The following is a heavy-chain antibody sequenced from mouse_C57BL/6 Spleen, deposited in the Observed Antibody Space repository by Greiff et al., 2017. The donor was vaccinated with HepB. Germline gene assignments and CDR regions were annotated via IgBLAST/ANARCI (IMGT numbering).Heavy chain of an antibody. CDR1: GFSLTSYA. Sequence: QVTLKESGPGLVAPSQSLSITCTVSGFSLTSYAISWVRQPPGKGLEWLGVIWTGGGTNYNSALKSRLSISKDNSKSQVFLKMNSLHTDDTARYYCAKITTVGRYYAMDYWGQGTSVTVSS. D-gene: IGHD1-1*01. V-gene: IGHV2-9-1*01. J-gene: IGHJ4*01. CDR2: IWTGGGT. CDR3: AKITTVGRYYAMDY.